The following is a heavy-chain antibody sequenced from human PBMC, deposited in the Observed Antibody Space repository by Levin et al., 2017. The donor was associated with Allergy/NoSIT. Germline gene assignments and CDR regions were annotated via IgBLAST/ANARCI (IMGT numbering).Heavy chain of an antibody. D-gene: IGHD6-13*01. V-gene: IGHV4-31*03. CDR3: ATRIAAAGNAHDY. J-gene: IGHJ4*02. CDR1: GGSISSGGYY. Sequence: TSSETLSLTCTVSGGSISSGGYYWSWIRQHPGKGLEWIGYIYYSGSTYYNPSLKSRVTISVDTSKNQFSLKLSSVTAADTAVYYCATRIAAAGNAHDYWGQGTLVTVSS. CDR2: IYYSGST.